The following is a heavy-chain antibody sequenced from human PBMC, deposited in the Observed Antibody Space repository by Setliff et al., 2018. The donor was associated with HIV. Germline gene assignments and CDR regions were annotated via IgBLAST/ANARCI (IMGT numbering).Heavy chain of an antibody. CDR2: INHRGST. CDR3: SKGLNPSVVVAALVEDS. CDR1: NGSFSGNY. D-gene: IGHD2-15*01. Sequence: SETLSLTCAVYNGSFSGNYWTGIRKAPGKGLEWIGEINHRGSTKDNSALKGRVTISVDTSKRQFSLKLTSVTAADSAVYYCSKGLNPSVVVAALVEDSWGQGTLVTVSS. V-gene: IGHV4-34*01. J-gene: IGHJ4*02.